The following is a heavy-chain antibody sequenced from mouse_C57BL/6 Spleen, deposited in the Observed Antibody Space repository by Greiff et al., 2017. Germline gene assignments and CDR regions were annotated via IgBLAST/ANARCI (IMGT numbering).Heavy chain of an antibody. CDR1: GYTFTSYW. Sequence: QVQLQQPGAELVKPGASVKMSCKASGYTFTSYWITWVKQRPGQGLEWIGDFYPGSGSTNYNEKFKSKATLTVDTSSSPAYMQLSSLTSEDSAVYYCAREGLGPFAYWGQGTLVTVSA. CDR3: AREGLGPFAY. D-gene: IGHD4-1*01. CDR2: FYPGSGST. V-gene: IGHV1-55*01. J-gene: IGHJ3*01.